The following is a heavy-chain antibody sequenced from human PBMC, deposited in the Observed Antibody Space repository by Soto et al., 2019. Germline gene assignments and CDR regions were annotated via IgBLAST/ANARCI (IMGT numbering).Heavy chain of an antibody. V-gene: IGHV4-30-4*01. CDR2: IYYSGST. D-gene: IGHD2-15*01. CDR1: GGSISSGDYY. Sequence: SETLSLTCTVSGGSISSGDYYWSWIRQPPGKGLEWIGYIYYSGSTYYNPSLKSRVTISVDTSKNQFSLKLSSVTAADTAVYYCARDLNGYCTGGTCYDWFDPWGQGTLVTVSS. J-gene: IGHJ5*02. CDR3: ARDLNGYCTGGTCYDWFDP.